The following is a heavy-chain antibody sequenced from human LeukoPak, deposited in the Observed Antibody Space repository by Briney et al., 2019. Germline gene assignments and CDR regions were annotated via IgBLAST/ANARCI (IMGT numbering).Heavy chain of an antibody. CDR2: IHHSGSS. D-gene: IGHD3-22*01. Sequence: SETLSLTCTVSGDSISSGYYWGGIRQPPGRGLEWIWSIHHSGSSYYNPSLKSRVTISVDTSQNQFSLKLSSVTAADTAVHYCARYYDGSGSPRFDPWGQGTLVTVSS. CDR1: GDSISSGYY. CDR3: ARYYDGSGSPRFDP. V-gene: IGHV4-38-2*02. J-gene: IGHJ5*02.